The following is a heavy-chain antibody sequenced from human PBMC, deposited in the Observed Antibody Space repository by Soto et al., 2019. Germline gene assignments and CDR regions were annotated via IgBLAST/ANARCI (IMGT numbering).Heavy chain of an antibody. J-gene: IGHJ4*02. CDR1: GFTFSSYG. CDR2: ISYDGSNK. Sequence: QVQLVESGGGVVQPGRSLRLSCAASGFTFSSYGMHWVRQAPGKGLEWVAVISYDGSNKYYADSVKGRFTISRDNSKNTLYLHMNSLRAEDTAVYYCAKGQGLRYFDWLLYPEDYWGQGTLVTVSS. V-gene: IGHV3-30*18. CDR3: AKGQGLRYFDWLLYPEDY. D-gene: IGHD3-9*01.